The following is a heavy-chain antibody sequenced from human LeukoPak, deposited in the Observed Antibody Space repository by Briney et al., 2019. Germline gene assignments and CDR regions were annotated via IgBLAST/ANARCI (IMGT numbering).Heavy chain of an antibody. CDR2: ISYDGSNK. Sequence: GGSLRVSCAASGFTFSGYAMHWGRQAPGKGLEWVAVISYDGSNKYYADSVKGRFAISRDNSKNTLYLQMNSLRAEDTAVYYCARDLLPKQWLFFQGADYCGQGTLATVSS. V-gene: IGHV3-30*09. D-gene: IGHD6-19*01. J-gene: IGHJ4*02. CDR1: GFTFSGYA. CDR3: ARDLLPKQWLFFQGADY.